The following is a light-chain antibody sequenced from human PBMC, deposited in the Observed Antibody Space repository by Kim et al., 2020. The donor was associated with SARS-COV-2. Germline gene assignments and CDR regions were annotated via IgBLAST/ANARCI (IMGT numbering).Light chain of an antibody. V-gene: IGLV2-8*01. J-gene: IGLJ2*01. CDR2: EVN. CDR1: SSDVGAYNY. CDR3: SSYAGTNNLI. Sequence: GQSVAISCTGTSSDVGAYNYVSWYQQNPGKAPKLMIYEVNKRPSGVPDRFSGSKSGNTASLTVSGLQAEDEADYYCSSYAGTNNLIFGGGTQLTVL.